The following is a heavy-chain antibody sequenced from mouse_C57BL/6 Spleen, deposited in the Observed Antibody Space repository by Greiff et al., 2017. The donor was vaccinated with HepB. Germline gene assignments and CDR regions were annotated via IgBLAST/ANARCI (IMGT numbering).Heavy chain of an antibody. CDR3: ARGTLLRYPSFDY. J-gene: IGHJ2*01. CDR2: ISYDGSN. Sequence: EVKLQESGPGLVKPSQSLSLTCSVTGYSITSGYYWNWIRQFPGNKLEWMGYISYDGSNNYNPSLKNRISITRDTSKNQFFLKLNSVTTEDTATYYCARGTLLRYPSFDYWGQGTTLTVSS. V-gene: IGHV3-6*01. D-gene: IGHD1-1*01. CDR1: GYSITSGYY.